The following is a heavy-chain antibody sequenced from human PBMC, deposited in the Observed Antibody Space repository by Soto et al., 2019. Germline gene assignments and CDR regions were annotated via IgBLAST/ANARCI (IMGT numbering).Heavy chain of an antibody. CDR1: GYSFITHW. D-gene: IGHD3-22*01. J-gene: IGHJ5*01. V-gene: IGHV5-51*01. Sequence: PGESLKISCKGSGYSFITHWIAWVRQTPGEGLEWMGIINPADSDIRYSPSFQGQVTISVDKSINTAYLQWSSLKASDTATYYCTRPQSSGWYDFWGQGTLVTVSS. CDR3: TRPQSSGWYDF. CDR2: INPADSDI.